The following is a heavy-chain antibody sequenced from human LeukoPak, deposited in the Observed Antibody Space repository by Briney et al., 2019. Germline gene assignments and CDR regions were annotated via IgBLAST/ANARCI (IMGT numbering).Heavy chain of an antibody. Sequence: PSGTLSLTCAVSGGSILSTNWWSWVRQPPGKGLEWIGEVHLNGATNYNPSVEGRVTMSIDKSKNHLSLEVISVTAADTAMYYRTRESGAFSPFGFWGQGTLVTVSS. J-gene: IGHJ4*02. CDR1: GGSILSTNW. CDR2: VHLNGAT. CDR3: TRESGAFSPFGF. V-gene: IGHV4-4*02. D-gene: IGHD1-26*01.